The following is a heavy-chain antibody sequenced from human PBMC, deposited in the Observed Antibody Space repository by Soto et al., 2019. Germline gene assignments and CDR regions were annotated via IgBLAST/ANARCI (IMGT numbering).Heavy chain of an antibody. CDR2: INAGNGNT. V-gene: IGHV1-3*01. D-gene: IGHD3-22*01. CDR3: ARVYYYDSSGYPSYYYYYGMDV. J-gene: IGHJ6*02. CDR1: GYTFTSYA. Sequence: ASGKVSGKASGYTFTSYAMHWVRQAPGQMLEWMGWINAGNGNTKYSQKFQGRVTITRDTSASTAYMELSSLRSEDPAVYYCARVYYYDSSGYPSYYYYYGMDVWGQGTTVPVSS.